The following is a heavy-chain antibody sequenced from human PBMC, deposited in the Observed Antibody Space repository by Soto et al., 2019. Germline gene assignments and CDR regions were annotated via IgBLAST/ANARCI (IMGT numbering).Heavy chain of an antibody. Sequence: GGSLRLSCAASGFTFSGSAMHWVRQASGKGLEWVGRIRSKANSYATAYAASVKGRFTISRDDSKNTAYLQMNSLKTEDTAVYYCIIDSNIIAARQRYNWFDPWGQGTLVTVSS. V-gene: IGHV3-73*01. CDR1: GFTFSGSA. CDR2: IRSKANSYAT. D-gene: IGHD6-6*01. CDR3: IIDSNIIAARQRYNWFDP. J-gene: IGHJ5*02.